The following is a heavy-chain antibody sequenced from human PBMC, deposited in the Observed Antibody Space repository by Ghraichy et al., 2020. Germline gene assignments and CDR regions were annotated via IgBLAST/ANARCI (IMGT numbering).Heavy chain of an antibody. CDR1: GGSLSGYF. D-gene: IGHD3-22*01. V-gene: IGHV4-34*01. CDR2: INDSASV. Sequence: GSLSLTCAVHGGSLSGYFWGWIRQAPGKGLEFIGEINDSASVNYSPSLKIRVTLSLDSSKNQFSLTLSSVTAADTAVYYCARRKYYYDSDGYYSYFDSWGQGALVTVSS. CDR3: ARRKYYYDSDGYYSYFDS. J-gene: IGHJ4*02.